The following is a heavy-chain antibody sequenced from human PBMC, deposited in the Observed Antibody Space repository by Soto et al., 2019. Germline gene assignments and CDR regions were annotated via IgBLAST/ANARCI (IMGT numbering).Heavy chain of an antibody. CDR3: AREYHP. V-gene: IGHV4-61*01. D-gene: IGHD2-2*02. CDR1: VGSVSSGNYY. J-gene: IGHJ5*02. CDR2: IYYSGTT. Sequence: QVQLQESGPGLVKPSETLSLTCTVSVGSVSSGNYYCTWIRQPPGKGLEWIVHIYYSGTTNYNPSPKSRVTISLDTSKNQFSLTLISVTAADTDVYYCAREYHPWGQGILVTVSS.